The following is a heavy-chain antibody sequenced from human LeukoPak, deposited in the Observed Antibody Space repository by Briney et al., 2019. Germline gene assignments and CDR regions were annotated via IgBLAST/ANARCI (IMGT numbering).Heavy chain of an antibody. D-gene: IGHD6-13*01. J-gene: IGHJ4*02. CDR1: GFTFSSYG. CDR2: IRYDGSNK. CDR3: AKGEDSSSWSDTFFDY. V-gene: IGHV3-30*02. Sequence: PGGSLRLSCAASGFTFSSYGMHWVRQAPGKGLEWVAFIRYDGSNKYYADSVKGRFTISRDNSKNTLYLQMNSLRAEDTAVYYCAKGEDSSSWSDTFFDYWGQGTLVTVSS.